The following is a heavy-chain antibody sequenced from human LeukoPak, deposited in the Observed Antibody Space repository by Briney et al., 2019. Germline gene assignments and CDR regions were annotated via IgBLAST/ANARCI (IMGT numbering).Heavy chain of an antibody. D-gene: IGHD3-9*01. CDR2: INHSGST. CDR1: GGSFSGYY. CDR3: ARLGDLLTGHYFES. V-gene: IGHV4-34*01. Sequence: SETLSLTCAVYGGSFSGYYWSWIRQPPGKGLEWIGEINHSGSTNYNPSLKSRVTISVDTSKNQFSLKLSSVTAADTAVYFCARLGDLLTGHYFESWGQGTLVIVSS. J-gene: IGHJ4*02.